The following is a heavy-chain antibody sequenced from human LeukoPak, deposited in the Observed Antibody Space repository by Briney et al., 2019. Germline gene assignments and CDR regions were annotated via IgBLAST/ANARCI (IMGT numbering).Heavy chain of an antibody. V-gene: IGHV3-74*01. CDR3: ARRADDSSWSYFDF. J-gene: IGHJ4*02. D-gene: IGHD6-13*01. CDR1: GFTFSSYW. CDR2: IYSDGSST. Sequence: PGGSLRLSCAASGFTFSSYWMYWVRQAPGKGLVWVSRIYSDGSSTTYADFVRGRFTISRDNAKNTLYLQMNSLRAEDTAVYYCARRADDSSWSYFDFWGRGTLATGSS.